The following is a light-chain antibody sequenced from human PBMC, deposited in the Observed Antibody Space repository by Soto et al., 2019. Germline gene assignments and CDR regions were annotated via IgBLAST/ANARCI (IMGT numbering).Light chain of an antibody. V-gene: IGLV2-23*02. CDR2: EVS. CDR3: CSYAGSSTRHVV. CDR1: SSDVGSYNL. J-gene: IGLJ2*01. Sequence: QSVLTQPDSVSGSPGQSITISCTGTSSDVGSYNLVSWYQQHPGKAPKLMSYEVSKRPSGVSNRFSGSKSGNTASLTISGLQAEDEADYYCCSYAGSSTRHVVVGGGTKLTVL.